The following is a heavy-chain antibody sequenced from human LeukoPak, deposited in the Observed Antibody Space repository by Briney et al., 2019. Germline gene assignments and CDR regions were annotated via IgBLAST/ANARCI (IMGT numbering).Heavy chain of an antibody. CDR1: GYTFSNYD. J-gene: IGHJ5*02. CDR2: MKPNNGNT. V-gene: IGHV1-8*02. Sequence: ASVKVSCRASGYTFSNYDINWVRQATGQGPEWMGWMKPNNGNTGDALKFQGRVTMTRSTSISTAYMELSSLTSEDTAVYYCARGGAVAGSNWFDPWGQGTLVTVSS. CDR3: ARGGAVAGSNWFDP. D-gene: IGHD6-19*01.